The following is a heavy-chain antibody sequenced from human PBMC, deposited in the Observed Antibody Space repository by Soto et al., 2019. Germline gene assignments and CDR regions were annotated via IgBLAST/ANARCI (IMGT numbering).Heavy chain of an antibody. J-gene: IGHJ4*02. CDR1: GYTFTSYD. Sequence: ASVKVSCKASGYTFTSYDINWVRQATGQGLEWMGWMNPNSGNTGYAQKFQGRVTMTRNTSISTAYMELSSLRSEDTAVYYCAILAVAGTDFDDYWGQGTLVTVS. D-gene: IGHD6-19*01. CDR3: AILAVAGTDFDDY. V-gene: IGHV1-8*01. CDR2: MNPNSGNT.